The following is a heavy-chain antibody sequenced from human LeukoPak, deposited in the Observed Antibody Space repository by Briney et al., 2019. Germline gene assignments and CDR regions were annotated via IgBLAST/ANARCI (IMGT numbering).Heavy chain of an antibody. CDR3: ARVTGYTNWFDP. CDR1: GGSISSYY. CDR2: IYYSGST. J-gene: IGHJ5*02. V-gene: IGHV4-59*01. Sequence: SETLSLTCTVSGGSISSYYWSWIRQPPGKGLEWIGYIYYSGSTNYNPSLKSRVTISVDTSKNQFSLKLSSVTAADTAVYYCARVTGYTNWFDPWGQGTLVTVSS. D-gene: IGHD6-13*01.